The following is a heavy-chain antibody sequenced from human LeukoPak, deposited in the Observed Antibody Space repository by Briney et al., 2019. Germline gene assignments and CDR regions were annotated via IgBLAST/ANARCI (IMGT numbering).Heavy chain of an antibody. CDR1: GFVFSIYE. CDR2: ISSSGSYI. Sequence: GGSLRLSCTASGFVFSIYEMDWVRQAPGKGLEWVSYISSSGSYIQYAESVKGRFTISRDNAEKSLFLQINSLRDEDTAVYYCARDPGYSSTGVDAFDIWGRGTMVTVSS. CDR3: ARDPGYSSTGVDAFDI. V-gene: IGHV3-48*03. D-gene: IGHD6-13*01. J-gene: IGHJ3*02.